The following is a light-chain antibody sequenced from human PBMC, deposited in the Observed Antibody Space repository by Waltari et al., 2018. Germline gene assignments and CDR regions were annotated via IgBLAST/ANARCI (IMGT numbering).Light chain of an antibody. Sequence: DIVMTQSPDSLAVSLGERATINCKYSQSVLYSSNNKNHLAWYQQKPGQPPKLLIYWASTRESGVPDRVSGSGSGTDFTLTISSLQAEDVAVYYCQQYYTTPLTFGGGTKVEIK. V-gene: IGKV4-1*01. CDR3: QQYYTTPLT. J-gene: IGKJ4*01. CDR1: QSVLYSSNNKNH. CDR2: WAS.